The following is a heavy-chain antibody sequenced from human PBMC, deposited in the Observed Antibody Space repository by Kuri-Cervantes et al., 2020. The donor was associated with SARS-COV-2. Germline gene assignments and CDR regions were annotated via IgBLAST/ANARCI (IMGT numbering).Heavy chain of an antibody. CDR3: AKSGLRLGELSLFFDY. V-gene: IGHV3-23*01. J-gene: IGHJ4*02. CDR2: ISGSGGST. D-gene: IGHD3-16*02. Sequence: GGSLRLSCAASGFTLSSYAMSWVRQAPGKGLEWVSAISGSGGSTYYADSVKGRFTISRDNSKNTLYLQMNSLRAEDTAVYYCAKSGLRLGELSLFFDYWGQGTLVTVSS. CDR1: GFTLSSYA.